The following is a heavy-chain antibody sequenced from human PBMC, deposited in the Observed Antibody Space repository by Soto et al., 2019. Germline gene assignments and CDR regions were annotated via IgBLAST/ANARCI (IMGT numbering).Heavy chain of an antibody. V-gene: IGHV2-5*01. D-gene: IGHD1-1*01. CDR1: VFSCSTSGVG. Sequence: QMTLMESGPTLVRPTQTLTLTGSVYVFSCSTSGVGVGWVLQPPVKALEWLALLYWSGDEHYRQSLKSRLTITMDTSKNQSVLIMTNMDPMDTATYYCARGLATVPVFAFDVWGQGTTVTVSS. J-gene: IGHJ3*01. CDR2: LYWSGDE. CDR3: ARGLATVPVFAFDV.